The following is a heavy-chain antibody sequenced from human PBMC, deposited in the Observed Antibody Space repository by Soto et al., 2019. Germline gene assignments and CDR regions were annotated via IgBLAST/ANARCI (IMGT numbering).Heavy chain of an antibody. J-gene: IGHJ4*02. CDR3: AKKYSIGWYYFHY. Sequence: QVQLVESGGGVVQPGRSLRLSCAASGFTFSSYAMHWVRQAPDKGLEWVAVTSYDGSNKYYGDSVKGRFTISRDNSKNTVYLQMNRLRAEDTAVYYCAKKYSIGWYYFHYWGQGTLVTVSS. CDR2: TSYDGSNK. D-gene: IGHD6-19*01. V-gene: IGHV3-30*18. CDR1: GFTFSSYA.